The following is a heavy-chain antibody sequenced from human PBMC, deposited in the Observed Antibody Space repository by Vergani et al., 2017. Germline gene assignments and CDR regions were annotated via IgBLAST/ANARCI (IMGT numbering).Heavy chain of an antibody. Sequence: EVQMVESGGGLVKPGGSLRLSCVASGFTFSHYSMNWVRQAPGKGLEWVGRIRSKANSYATAYAASVKGRFTISRDDSKNTAYLQMNSLKTEDTAVYYCTIALYGDYVDWFDPWGQGTLVTVSS. CDR2: IRSKANSYAT. CDR1: GFTFSHYS. D-gene: IGHD4-17*01. CDR3: TIALYGDYVDWFDP. J-gene: IGHJ5*02. V-gene: IGHV3-73*01.